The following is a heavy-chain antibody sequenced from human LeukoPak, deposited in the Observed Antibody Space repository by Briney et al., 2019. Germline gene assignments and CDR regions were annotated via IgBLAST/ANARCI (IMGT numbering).Heavy chain of an antibody. V-gene: IGHV4-61*02. Sequence: SETLSLTCTVSGGSISSSSYYWSWIRQPAGKGLEWIGRIYTSGSTNYNPSLKSRVTISVDTSKNQFSLKLSSVTAADTAVYYCARSIVGARYYYMDVWGKGTTVTVSS. CDR2: IYTSGST. CDR3: ARSIVGARYYYMDV. D-gene: IGHD1-26*01. J-gene: IGHJ6*03. CDR1: GGSISSSSYY.